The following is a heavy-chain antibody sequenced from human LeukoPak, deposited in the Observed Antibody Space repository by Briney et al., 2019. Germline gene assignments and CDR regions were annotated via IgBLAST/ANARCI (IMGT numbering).Heavy chain of an antibody. CDR2: VKPDGRDK. V-gene: IGHV3-7*01. D-gene: IGHD3-16*01. J-gene: IGHJ4*02. Sequence: GGSLRLSCAASGFTFSSNYMTWVRQAPGKGLEWVANVKPDGRDKHYVDSVEGRFTISRDNAKNSLYLQMNSLRVEDTAVYYCLQRGFDYWGQGTLVTVSS. CDR3: LQRGFDY. CDR1: GFTFSSNY.